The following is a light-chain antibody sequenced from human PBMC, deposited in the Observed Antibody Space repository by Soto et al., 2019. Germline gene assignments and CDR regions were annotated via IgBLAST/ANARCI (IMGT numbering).Light chain of an antibody. Sequence: QSALTQPASVSGSPGQSIAISCAGTSSDVGGYSYVSWYQLHPGKAPKLMIYEVNYRPSGVSDRFSGSKSGNTASLTISGLQAEDEADYYCSSYTTSSTQVFGGGTQL. J-gene: IGLJ3*02. CDR1: SSDVGGYSY. V-gene: IGLV2-14*01. CDR2: EVN. CDR3: SSYTTSSTQV.